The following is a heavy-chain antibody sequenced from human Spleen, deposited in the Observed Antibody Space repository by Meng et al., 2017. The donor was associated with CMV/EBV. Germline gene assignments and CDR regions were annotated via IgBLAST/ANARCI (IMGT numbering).Heavy chain of an antibody. J-gene: IGHJ4*02. CDR1: GFTFSKYP. CDR2: LSYDGSDA. D-gene: IGHD5-18*01. V-gene: IGHV3-30*04. CDR3: VRMERGYSYGTFDY. Sequence: GGSLRLSCAASGFTFSKYPMNWVRQVPGKGLEWMAVLSYDGSDAYYADSVKGRFTISRDNSESTLSLQMNALRAEDTAVYYCVRMERGYSYGTFDYWGLGTLVTVSS.